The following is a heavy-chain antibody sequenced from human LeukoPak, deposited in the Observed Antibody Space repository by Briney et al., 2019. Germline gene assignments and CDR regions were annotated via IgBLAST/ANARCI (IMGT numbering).Heavy chain of an antibody. Sequence: PGGSLRLSCAASGFTFSNYDMHWVRQPPGKGPEWVAVIWYDGSAKYYVDSVKGRFTISRDNSKNTLYLQMNRLRAEDTAVYYCARPRIVGAPGYFQHWGQGTLVTVSS. D-gene: IGHD1-26*01. CDR3: ARPRIVGAPGYFQH. CDR1: GFTFSNYD. J-gene: IGHJ1*01. CDR2: IWYDGSAK. V-gene: IGHV3-33*01.